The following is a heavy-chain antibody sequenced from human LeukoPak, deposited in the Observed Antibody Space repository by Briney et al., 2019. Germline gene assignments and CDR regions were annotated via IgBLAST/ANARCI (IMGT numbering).Heavy chain of an antibody. Sequence: SVKVSCKASGGTFSSYAISWVRQAPGQGLEWMGRIIPILGIANYAQKFQGRVTITADKSTSTAYVELSSLRSEDTAVYYCARGYSYDSLGYWGQGTLVTVSS. CDR1: GGTFSSYA. CDR3: ARGYSYDSLGY. J-gene: IGHJ4*02. V-gene: IGHV1-69*04. CDR2: IIPILGIA. D-gene: IGHD5-18*01.